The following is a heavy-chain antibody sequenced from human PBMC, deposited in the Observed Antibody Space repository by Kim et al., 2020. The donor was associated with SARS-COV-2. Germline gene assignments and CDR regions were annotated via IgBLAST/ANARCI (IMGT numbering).Heavy chain of an antibody. CDR1: GGSISSYY. Sequence: SETLSLTCTVSGGSISSYYWSWIRQPPGKGLEWIGYIYYSGSTNYNPSLKSRVTISVDTSKNQFSLKLSSVTAADTAVYYCARHAPLAIDFWSGYYPNWFDPWGQGTLVTVSS. V-gene: IGHV4-59*08. D-gene: IGHD3-3*01. CDR2: IYYSGST. CDR3: ARHAPLAIDFWSGYYPNWFDP. J-gene: IGHJ5*02.